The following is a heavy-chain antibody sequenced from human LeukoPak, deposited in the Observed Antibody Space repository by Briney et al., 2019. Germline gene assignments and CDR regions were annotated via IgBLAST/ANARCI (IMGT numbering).Heavy chain of an antibody. D-gene: IGHD1-26*01. V-gene: IGHV3-11*04. J-gene: IGHJ6*02. CDR2: IGSSGGSI. CDR1: GFTFNDYY. Sequence: GGSLRLSCAASGFTFNDYYMSWIRQAPGKGLEWISYIGSSGGSINYADSVKGRFTISRDNAKNSLSLQMNSLRAEDTAVYYCARDQGSGSYYRGSDYGMDVWGQGTTVTVSS. CDR3: ARDQGSGSYYRGSDYGMDV.